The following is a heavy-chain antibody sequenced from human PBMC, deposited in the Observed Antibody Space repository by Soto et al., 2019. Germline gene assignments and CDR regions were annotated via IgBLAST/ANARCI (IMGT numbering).Heavy chain of an antibody. D-gene: IGHD2-15*01. J-gene: IGHJ6*02. CDR1: GYTFTSYD. Sequence: ASVKVSCKASGYTFTSYDINWVRQATGQGLEWMGWMNPNSGNTGYAQKFQGRVTMTRNTSISTAYMELSSLRSEDTAVYYCASERVVVVVAATPNYYYYGVDVWGQGTTVTVSS. CDR3: ASERVVVVVAATPNYYYYGVDV. V-gene: IGHV1-8*01. CDR2: MNPNSGNT.